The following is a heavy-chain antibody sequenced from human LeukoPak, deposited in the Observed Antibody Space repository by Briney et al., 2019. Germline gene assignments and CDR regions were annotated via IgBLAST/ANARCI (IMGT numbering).Heavy chain of an antibody. Sequence: SETLSLTCAVYGGSFSGYYWSWIRQPPGKGLEWIGEINHSGSTNYNPSLKSRVTISVDTSKNQFSLKLSSVTAADTAVYYCARDGSSGWSGFDYWGQGTLVTVSS. CDR3: ARDGSSGWSGFDY. V-gene: IGHV4-34*01. D-gene: IGHD6-19*01. CDR1: GGSFSGYY. CDR2: INHSGST. J-gene: IGHJ4*02.